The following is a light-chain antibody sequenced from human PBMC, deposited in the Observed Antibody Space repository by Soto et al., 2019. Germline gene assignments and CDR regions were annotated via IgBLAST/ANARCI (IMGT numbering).Light chain of an antibody. J-gene: IGKJ4*01. CDR1: QSVSIN. Sequence: EIVMTQSPATLSVSPGERATLSCRASQSVSINLAWYQQKPGQAPRLLIYGASTRATGIPARFSSSGSGTEFTLTISGLQSEDFAVYYCQQYNNWPRTLGGGTKVEIK. V-gene: IGKV3-15*01. CDR3: QQYNNWPRT. CDR2: GAS.